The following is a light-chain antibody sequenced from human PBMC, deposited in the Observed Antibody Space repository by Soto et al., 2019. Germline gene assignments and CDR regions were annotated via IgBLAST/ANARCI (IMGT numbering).Light chain of an antibody. J-gene: IGKJ4*01. V-gene: IGKV3-15*01. CDR1: QSVSSN. CDR2: GAS. Sequence: EIVMTQSPATLSVSPGERATLSCRARQSVSSNLAWYQQKPGQAPRLLIYGASTRATGIPARFSGSGSGTEFTLTISSLQSEDVAVYYCQQYNNWPPLTFGGGTKVEIK. CDR3: QQYNNWPPLT.